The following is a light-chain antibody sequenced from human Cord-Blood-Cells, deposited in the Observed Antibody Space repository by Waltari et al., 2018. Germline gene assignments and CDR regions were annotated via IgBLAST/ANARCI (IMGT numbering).Light chain of an antibody. Sequence: QSALPPPASVSGSPGQPLTLSCTGTSSYAGGYNYVSWYQQHPGKAPKLMIYDVSNRPSGVSNRFSGSKSGNTASLTISGLQAEDEADYYCSSYTSSSTLVFGGGTKLTVL. J-gene: IGLJ2*01. CDR1: SSYAGGYNY. V-gene: IGLV2-14*01. CDR3: SSYTSSSTLV. CDR2: DVS.